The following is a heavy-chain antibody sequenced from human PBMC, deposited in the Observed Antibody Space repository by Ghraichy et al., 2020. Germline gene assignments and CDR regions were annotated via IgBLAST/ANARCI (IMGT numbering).Heavy chain of an antibody. V-gene: IGHV3-7*03. D-gene: IGHD4-17*01. J-gene: IGHJ4*02. Sequence: GGSLRLSCAASGFTFSRYWMSWVRQAPGKGLEWVANINQDGSAKYFVDSVKGRFTISRDNAKNSLSLQMNSLRAEDTAVYYCASHAAGDYSFDYWGQGTLVIVSA. CDR1: GFTFSRYW. CDR2: INQDGSAK. CDR3: ASHAAGDYSFDY.